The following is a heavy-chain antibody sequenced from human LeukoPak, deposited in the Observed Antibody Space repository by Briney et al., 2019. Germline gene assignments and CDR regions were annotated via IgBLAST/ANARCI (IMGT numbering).Heavy chain of an antibody. V-gene: IGHV3-30*18. J-gene: IGHJ4*02. Sequence: GGSLRLSCAASGFTFSSYGMHWVRQAPGKGLKWVAVISYDGSNEYYADSVKGRFTISRDNSKNTLYLQMNSLRAEDTAVYYCAKDNRITMVRGVITAPFDYWGQGTLVTVSS. CDR2: ISYDGSNE. CDR3: AKDNRITMVRGVITAPFDY. CDR1: GFTFSSYG. D-gene: IGHD3-10*01.